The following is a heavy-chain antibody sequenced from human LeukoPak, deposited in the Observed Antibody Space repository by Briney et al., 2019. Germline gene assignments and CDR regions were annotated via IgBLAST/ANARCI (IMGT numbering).Heavy chain of an antibody. CDR1: GGSISSYY. V-gene: IGHV4-59*08. J-gene: IGHJ6*03. Sequence: PSETLSLTCTVSGGSISSYYWSWIRQPPGKGLEWIGYIYYSGSTNYNPSLKSRVTISVDTSKNQFSLKLSSVTAADTAVYYCARWRYYYYYMDVWGKGTTVTVSS. CDR2: IYYSGST. CDR3: ARWRYYYYYMDV.